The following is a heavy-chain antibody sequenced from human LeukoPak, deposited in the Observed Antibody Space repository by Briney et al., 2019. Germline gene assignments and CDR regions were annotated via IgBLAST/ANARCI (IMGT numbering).Heavy chain of an antibody. CDR2: IYYSGST. V-gene: IGHV4-39*07. CDR3: ARESSGSKLDV. D-gene: IGHD3-22*01. J-gene: IGHJ6*04. CDR1: GGSISSSSYY. Sequence: SETLSLTCTVSGGSISSSSYYWGWIRQPPGKGLEWIGSIYYSGSTYYNPSRKSRVTISVDTSKNQFSLKLSSVTAADTAVYYCARESSGSKLDVWGKGTTVTVSS.